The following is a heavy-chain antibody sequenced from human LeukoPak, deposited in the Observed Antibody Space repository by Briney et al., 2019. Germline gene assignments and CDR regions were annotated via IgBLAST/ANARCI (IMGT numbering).Heavy chain of an antibody. CDR2: IYHSGSA. V-gene: IGHV4-38-2*02. CDR1: GYSISSGYY. D-gene: IGHD3-3*01. J-gene: IGHJ4*02. CDR3: ARAIFGVVSYFDY. Sequence: TSETLSLTCTVSGYSISSGYYWGWIRQPPGKGLEWIGSIYHSGSAYYNPSLKSRVTISVDTSKNQFSLKLSSVTAADTAVYYCARAIFGVVSYFDYWGQGTLVTVSS.